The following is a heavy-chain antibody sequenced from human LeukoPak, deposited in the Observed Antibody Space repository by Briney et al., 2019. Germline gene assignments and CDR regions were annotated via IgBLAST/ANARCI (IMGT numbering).Heavy chain of an antibody. J-gene: IGHJ5*02. CDR2: INHSGST. V-gene: IGHV4-34*01. D-gene: IGHD4-17*01. CDR1: GGSFSGYY. CDR3: ASSAGDYGFNWFDP. Sequence: PSETLSLTCAVYGGSFSGYYWSWIRQPPGKGLEWIGEINHSGSTNYNPSLKSRVTISVDTSKNQFSLKLSSVTAADTAVYYCASSAGDYGFNWFDPWGQGTLVTVSS.